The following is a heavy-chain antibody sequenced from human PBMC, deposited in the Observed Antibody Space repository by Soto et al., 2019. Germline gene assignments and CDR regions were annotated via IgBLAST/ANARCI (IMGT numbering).Heavy chain of an antibody. CDR1: DFSLSTSGVG. CDR3: AISLRECSSAACPAWFDP. D-gene: IGHD3-22*01. V-gene: IGHV2-5*02. CDR2: IFWDDDK. Sequence: GLTVVNPTQTLTLPCTFCDFSLSTSGVGVGWIRQPPGKALEWRALIFWDDDKRYSQSLKTTLSNSKVSTKTQVFLTTTYMHSVDTATYFCAISLRECSSAACPAWFDPWGQGTLVTVSS. J-gene: IGHJ5*02.